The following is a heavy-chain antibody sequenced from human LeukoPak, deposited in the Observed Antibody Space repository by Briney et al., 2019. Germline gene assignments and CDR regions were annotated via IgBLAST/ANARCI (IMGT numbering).Heavy chain of an antibody. V-gene: IGHV1-8*01. Sequence: GASVKVSCKASGYTFTSYDINWVRQATGQGLEWMGWMNPNSGNTGYAQKFQGRVTMTRNTSISTAYMELSSLRSEDTAVYYCARGGSPAGKAMVRGVIIPTMDVWGQGTTVTVSS. CDR3: ARGGSPAGKAMVRGVIIPTMDV. J-gene: IGHJ6*02. CDR2: MNPNSGNT. CDR1: GYTFTSYD. D-gene: IGHD3-10*01.